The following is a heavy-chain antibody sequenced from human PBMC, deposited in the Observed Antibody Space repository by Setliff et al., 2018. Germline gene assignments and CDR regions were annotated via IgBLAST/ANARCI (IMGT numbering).Heavy chain of an antibody. CDR3: ARDQTSSWYHAGGFDY. CDR1: GFTFSSYD. CDR2: IGTAGDT. J-gene: IGHJ4*02. V-gene: IGHV3-13*01. D-gene: IGHD6-13*01. Sequence: GGSLRLSCAASGFTFSSYDMHWVRQATGKGLEWVSAIGTAGDTYYPGSVKGRFTISRENAKNSLYLQMNSLRAGDTAVYYCARDQTSSWYHAGGFDYWGQGTLVTVSS.